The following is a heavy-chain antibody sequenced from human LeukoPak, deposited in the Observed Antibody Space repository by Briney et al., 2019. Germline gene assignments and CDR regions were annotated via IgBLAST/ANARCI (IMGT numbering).Heavy chain of an antibody. V-gene: IGHV3-21*01. D-gene: IGHD1-26*01. J-gene: IGHJ4*02. CDR2: ISSSSSYI. CDR3: VKDLLGTYSFDF. Sequence: GGSLRLSCAASGFTFSSYCMNWVRQAPGKGLEWVSSISSSSSYIYYADSVKGRFTISRDNAKNSLYLQMNSLRAEDTAVYYCVKDLLGTYSFDFWGQGTLVTVSS. CDR1: GFTFSSYC.